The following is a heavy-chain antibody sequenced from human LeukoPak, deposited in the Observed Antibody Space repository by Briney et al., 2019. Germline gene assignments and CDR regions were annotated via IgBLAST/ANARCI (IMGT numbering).Heavy chain of an antibody. V-gene: IGHV4-59*01. CDR2: IYYSGST. CDR3: ARASSGSYYGSTVNFDY. J-gene: IGHJ4*02. CDR1: GGSISSYY. D-gene: IGHD1-26*01. Sequence: PSETLSLTCTVSGGSISSYYWSWIRQPPGKGLEWIGYIYYSGSTNYNPSLKSRVTIPVDTSKNQFSLKLSSVTAADTAVYYCARASSGSYYGSTVNFDYWGQGTLVTVSS.